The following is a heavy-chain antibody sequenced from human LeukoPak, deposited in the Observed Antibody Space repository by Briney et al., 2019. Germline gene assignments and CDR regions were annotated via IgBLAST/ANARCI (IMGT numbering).Heavy chain of an antibody. J-gene: IGHJ4*02. V-gene: IGHV1-18*01. CDR2: ISAYNGNT. CDR1: GYTFTIYG. Sequence: GASVKVSCKASGYTFTIYGISWVRQAPGQGLEWMGWISAYNGNTNYAQKLQGRVTMTTDTSTSTAYMELRSLRSDDTAVYYCARESGLKDYYDSSGYLGSYDYWSQGTLVTVSS. D-gene: IGHD3-22*01. CDR3: ARESGLKDYYDSSGYLGSYDY.